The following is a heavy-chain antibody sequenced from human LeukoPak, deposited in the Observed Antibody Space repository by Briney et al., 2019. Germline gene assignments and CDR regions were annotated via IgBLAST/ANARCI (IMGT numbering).Heavy chain of an antibody. J-gene: IGHJ4*02. D-gene: IGHD1-1*01. Sequence: PSETLSLTCSVSGDSISSGRNYWGWIRQSPGKGLEWIASIYSSGNTHSNPSLKSRVSISVDTSKNQVSLKLYSVTASDAAIYYCARHLSGTTMSHYFDFWDQGTLVTVSS. CDR1: GDSISSGRNY. V-gene: IGHV4-39*01. CDR2: IYSSGNT. CDR3: ARHLSGTTMSHYFDF.